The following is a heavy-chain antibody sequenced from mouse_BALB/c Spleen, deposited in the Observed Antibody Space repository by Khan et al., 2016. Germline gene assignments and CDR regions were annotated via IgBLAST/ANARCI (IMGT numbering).Heavy chain of an antibody. J-gene: IGHJ3*01. D-gene: IGHD2-4*01. Sequence: VQLQESGPGLVAPSQSLSITCTVSGFSLTGLSVNWVRQPPGKGLEWLGMIWGDGSTDYNSALKSRLSFNKDDYKSQVFLKMNSLQTDDTARYFCASYYDYDGGFAYWGQGTLVTVSA. CDR2: IWGDGST. CDR1: GFSLTGLS. V-gene: IGHV2-6-7*01. CDR3: ASYYDYDGGFAY.